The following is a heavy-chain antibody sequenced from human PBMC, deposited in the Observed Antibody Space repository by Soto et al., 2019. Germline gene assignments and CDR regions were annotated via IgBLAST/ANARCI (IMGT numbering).Heavy chain of an antibody. V-gene: IGHV1-69*01. CDR1: GGTFSSYA. CDR3: ARAYYYDSSGYYSHIDY. J-gene: IGHJ4*02. Sequence: QVQLVQSGAEVKKPGSSVKVSCKASGGTFSSYAISWVRQAPGQGLEWMGGIIPIFGTANYAQKFQGRVTITADESTSTAYMELSSLRSEDTAVYCCARAYYYDSSGYYSHIDYWSQGTLVTVSS. CDR2: IIPIFGTA. D-gene: IGHD3-22*01.